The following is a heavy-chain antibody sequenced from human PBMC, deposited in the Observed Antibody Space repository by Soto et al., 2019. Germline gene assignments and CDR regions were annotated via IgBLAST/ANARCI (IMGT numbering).Heavy chain of an antibody. V-gene: IGHV4-39*01. J-gene: IGHJ4*02. CDR2: IYYSGST. Sequence: PSETLSLTCTVSGGSISSSSYYWGWIRQPPGKGLEWIGSIYYSGSTYYNPSLKSRVTISVDTSKNQFSLKLSSVTAADTAVYYCARRKRYSLRYYYFDYWGQGTLVTVSS. CDR3: ARRKRYSLRYYYFDY. D-gene: IGHD5-18*01. CDR1: GGSISSSSYY.